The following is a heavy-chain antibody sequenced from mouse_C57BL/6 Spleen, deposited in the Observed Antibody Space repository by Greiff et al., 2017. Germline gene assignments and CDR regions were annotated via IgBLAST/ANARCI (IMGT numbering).Heavy chain of an antibody. CDR3: ARVNYGNSFYFDY. V-gene: IGHV1-80*01. J-gene: IGHJ2*01. D-gene: IGHD2-1*01. CDR1: GYAFSSYW. CDR2: IYPGDGDT. Sequence: QVHVKQSGAELVKPGASVKISCKASGYAFSSYWMNWVKQRPGKGLEWIGQIYPGDGDTNYNGKFKGKATLTADKSSSTAYMQLSSLTSEDSAVYFCARVNYGNSFYFDYWGQGTTLTVSS.